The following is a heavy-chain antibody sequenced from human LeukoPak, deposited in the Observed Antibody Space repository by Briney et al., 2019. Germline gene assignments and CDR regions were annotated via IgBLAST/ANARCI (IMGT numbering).Heavy chain of an antibody. CDR1: GGSFSGYY. V-gene: IGHV4-34*01. J-gene: IGHJ4*02. Sequence: PSETLSLTCAVYGGSFSGYYWSWIRQPPGKGLECIGEINHSGSTNYNPSLKSRVTISVDTSKNQFSLKLSSVTAADTTVYYCARRMKAWLQLGYFDYWGQGTLVTVSS. D-gene: IGHD5-24*01. CDR3: ARRMKAWLQLGYFDY. CDR2: INHSGST.